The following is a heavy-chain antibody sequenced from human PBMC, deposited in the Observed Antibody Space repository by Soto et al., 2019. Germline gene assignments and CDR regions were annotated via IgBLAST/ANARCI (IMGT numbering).Heavy chain of an antibody. J-gene: IGHJ3*02. V-gene: IGHV4-59*01. D-gene: IGHD4-4*01. Sequence: SETLSLTCTVSGDSNSSDYWNWMRQPPGKGLEWIGHIHDSGDTNHNPALGSRVNISLDTSKKKFSLNLTSVTAADTAVYFCARSTVRHAFDIWGQGTMVTVSS. CDR2: IHDSGDT. CDR3: ARSTVRHAFDI. CDR1: GDSNSSDY.